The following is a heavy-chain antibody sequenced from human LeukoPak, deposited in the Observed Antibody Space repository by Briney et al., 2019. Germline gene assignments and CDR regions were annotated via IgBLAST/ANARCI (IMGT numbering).Heavy chain of an antibody. V-gene: IGHV3-74*01. J-gene: IGHJ3*02. CDR2: IYSGNP. CDR3: AKYQTGTWTSYDSSDI. Sequence: PAGSLRLSCAASGFTVSSYWMHWVRQAPRKGLVWVSRIYSGNPNYADSVKGRFTISRDNAENTLYLQMNSLRAEDTGVYYCAKYQTGTWTSYDSSDIWGQGTLVTVSS. D-gene: IGHD1-7*01. CDR1: GFTVSSYW.